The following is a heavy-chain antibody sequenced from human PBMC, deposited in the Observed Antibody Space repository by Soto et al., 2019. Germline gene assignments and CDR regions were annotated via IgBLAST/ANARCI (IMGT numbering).Heavy chain of an antibody. CDR1: SVTVGSEY. V-gene: IGHV3-66*01. CDR2: IQSGGST. CDR3: ARDDVHCSVGSWEATAMDA. J-gene: IGHJ6*02. Sequence: GVSLSLSRATTSVTVGSEYMRWVRQAPEKGLEWVSLIQSGGSTFYADSVKGRFTISRDNSKNTLYLQMNSLRAEDTAVYYCARDDVHCSVGSWEATAMDARGQG. D-gene: IGHD2-15*01.